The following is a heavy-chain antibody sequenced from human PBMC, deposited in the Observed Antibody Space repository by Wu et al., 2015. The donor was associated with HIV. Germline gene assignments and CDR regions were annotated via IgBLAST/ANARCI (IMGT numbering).Heavy chain of an antibody. V-gene: IGHV1-69*13. CDR3: ASLDYYDILTGYSNFDY. CDR1: GGTFSSYA. J-gene: IGHJ4*02. CDR2: IIPIFGTA. Sequence: QVQLVQSGAEVKKPGSSVKVSRKASGGTFSSYAISWVRQAPGQGLEWMGRIIPIFGTANYAQKFQGRVTITADESTSTAYMELSSLRSEDTAVYYCASLDYYDILTGYSNFDYWGQGTLVTVSS. D-gene: IGHD3-9*01.